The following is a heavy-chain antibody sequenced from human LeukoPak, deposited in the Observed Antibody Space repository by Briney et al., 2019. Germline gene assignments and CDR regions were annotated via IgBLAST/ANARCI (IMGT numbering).Heavy chain of an antibody. CDR3: ARGRSRFLEWFNFDY. V-gene: IGHV1-18*01. J-gene: IGHJ4*02. Sequence: ASVKVSFKASGYTFTSYGISWVRQAPGQGLEWVGWISAYNGNTNYAQKLQGRVTMTTDTSTSTAYMELRSLRSDDTAVYYCARGRSRFLEWFNFDYWGQGTLVTVSS. CDR2: ISAYNGNT. D-gene: IGHD3-3*01. CDR1: GYTFTSYG.